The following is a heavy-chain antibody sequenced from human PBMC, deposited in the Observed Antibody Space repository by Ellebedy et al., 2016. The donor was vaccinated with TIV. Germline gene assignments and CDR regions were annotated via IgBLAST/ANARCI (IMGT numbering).Heavy chain of an antibody. V-gene: IGHV3-7*01. CDR3: ARSNDDGTRYRAIDI. J-gene: IGHJ3*02. D-gene: IGHD4/OR15-4a*01. CDR1: GFIFSKYW. CDR2: IAHAESEI. Sequence: GESLKISCVSSGFIFSKYWMIWVRQAPGEGPEWVANIAHAESEIYYVDSVKGRFTISRDNARNSLYLQMNGLRVGDTAVYYCARSNDDGTRYRAIDIWGQGTMVIVSS.